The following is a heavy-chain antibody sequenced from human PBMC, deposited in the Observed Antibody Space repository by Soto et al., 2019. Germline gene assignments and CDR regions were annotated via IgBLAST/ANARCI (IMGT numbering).Heavy chain of an antibody. Sequence: SGPTLVNPTQTLTLTCTFSGFSFTTAGVAVCWIRHTPGLALEWLTLMYYNDDRRFSPSLKNRLTITGDTSKNQVVLSLTNVDTGDTATYFCAQSDGGYALIYFHXWGQVIPVTVSX. V-gene: IGHV2-5*01. D-gene: IGHD5-12*01. J-gene: IGHJ4*02. CDR1: GFSFTTAGVA. CDR2: MYYNDDR. CDR3: AQSDGGYALIYFHX.